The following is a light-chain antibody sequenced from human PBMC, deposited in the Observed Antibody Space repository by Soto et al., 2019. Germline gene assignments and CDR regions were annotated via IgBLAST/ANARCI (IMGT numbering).Light chain of an antibody. CDR3: QHYNNWPPIT. V-gene: IGKV3-15*01. CDR2: GAS. Sequence: EILMTQTPDTLSVSPGESATLSCRASQRVYSNLAWYQQRPGQAPRLLIYGASTRATGIPARFSGSGSGTEFTLTISSLQSEDFAVYYCQHYNNWPPITFGQGTRLEI. J-gene: IGKJ5*01. CDR1: QRVYSN.